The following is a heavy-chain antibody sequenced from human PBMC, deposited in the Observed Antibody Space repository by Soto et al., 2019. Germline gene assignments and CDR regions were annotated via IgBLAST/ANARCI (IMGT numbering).Heavy chain of an antibody. CDR1: GYSFTNFA. CDR3: ATTTKVATGWYFDL. CDR2: INAVNGKT. V-gene: IGHV1-3*01. D-gene: IGHD4-17*01. Sequence: QVQLVQSGAEVKKTGASVKVSCKASGYSFTNFALHWVRQAPGQRLEWVGRINAVNGKTKYSEKLQDRVTIMRDTSANTAYLELTRLRAEDTAVYYCATTTKVATGWYFDLWARGTLVTVSS. J-gene: IGHJ2*01.